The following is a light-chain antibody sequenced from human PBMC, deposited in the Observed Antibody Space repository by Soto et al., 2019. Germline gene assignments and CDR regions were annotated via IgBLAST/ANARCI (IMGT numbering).Light chain of an antibody. CDR3: KQRRDWPLT. CDR1: QSVSSY. Sequence: EIVLTQSPATLSLSPGERATLSCRASQSVSSYLAWYQQKPGQAPRLLISDASNRATGIPARFSGSGSGTDFTLTVSRLEHEDFAVYYCKQRRDWPLTFGGGTKVEI. V-gene: IGKV3-11*01. CDR2: DAS. J-gene: IGKJ4*01.